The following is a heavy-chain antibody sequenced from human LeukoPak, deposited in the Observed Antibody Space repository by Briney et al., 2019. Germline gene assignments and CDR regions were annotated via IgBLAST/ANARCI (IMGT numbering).Heavy chain of an antibody. J-gene: IGHJ5*02. V-gene: IGHV1-2*02. D-gene: IGHD3-10*01. Sequence: GASVKVSCKASGYTFTGYYMHWVRQVPGQGLEWMGWINPNSGGTNYAQKFQGRVTMTRDTSISTAYMELSRLRSDDTAVYYCARDPTSWFGESKNWFDPWGQGTLVTVSS. CDR3: ARDPTSWFGESKNWFDP. CDR2: INPNSGGT. CDR1: GYTFTGYY.